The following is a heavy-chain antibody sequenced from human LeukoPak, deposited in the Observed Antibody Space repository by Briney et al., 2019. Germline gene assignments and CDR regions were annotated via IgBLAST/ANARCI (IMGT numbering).Heavy chain of an antibody. CDR3: AKGGDAVVVTASEIDY. Sequence: SLRLSCAASGFTFSTFAMIWVRQPPGKGLEWVSGISWNSGSIGYADSVKGRFTISRDNAKNSLYLQMNSLRAEDTALYYCAKGGDAVVVTASEIDYWGQGTLVTVSS. CDR2: ISWNSGSI. CDR1: GFTFSTFA. V-gene: IGHV3-9*01. D-gene: IGHD2-21*02. J-gene: IGHJ4*02.